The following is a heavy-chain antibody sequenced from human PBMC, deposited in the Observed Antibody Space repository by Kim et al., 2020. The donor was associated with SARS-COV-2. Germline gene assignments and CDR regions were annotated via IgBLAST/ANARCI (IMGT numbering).Heavy chain of an antibody. J-gene: IGHJ6*02. Sequence: SETLSLTCAVYGGSFSGYYWSWIRQPPGKGLEWIGEINHSGSTNYNPSLKSRVTISVDTSKNQFSLKLSSVTAADTAVYYCASQASRGIRDGMDVWGQGTTVTVSS. D-gene: IGHD3-10*01. CDR2: INHSGST. CDR3: ASQASRGIRDGMDV. V-gene: IGHV4-34*01. CDR1: GGSFSGYY.